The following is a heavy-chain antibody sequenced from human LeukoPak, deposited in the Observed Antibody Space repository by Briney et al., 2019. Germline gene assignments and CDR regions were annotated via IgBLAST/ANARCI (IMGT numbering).Heavy chain of an antibody. CDR3: TTAEDIVVTDAFDI. CDR1: GFTFSSHW. CDR2: IKSKTDGETT. V-gene: IGHV3-15*01. Sequence: GGSLRLSCAASGFTFSSHWMSWVRQAPGKGLEWVGRIKSKTDGETTDYAAPVKGRFTISRDDSKNTLYLQMNSLKTEDTAVYYCTTAEDIVVTDAFDIWGQGTMVTVSS. J-gene: IGHJ3*02. D-gene: IGHD2-15*01.